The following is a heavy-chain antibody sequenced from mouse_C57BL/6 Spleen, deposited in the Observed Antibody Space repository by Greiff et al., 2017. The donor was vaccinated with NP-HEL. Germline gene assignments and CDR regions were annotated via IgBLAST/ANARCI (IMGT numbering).Heavy chain of an antibody. J-gene: IGHJ4*01. V-gene: IGHV1-55*01. CDR3: ARLPHYYGSSPYYAMDY. D-gene: IGHD1-1*01. CDR1: GYTFTSYW. Sequence: QVQLQQPGAELVKPGASVKMSCKASGYTFTSYWITWVKQRPGQGLEWIGDIYPGSGSTNYNEKFKSKATLTVDTSSSTAYMQLSSLTSEDSAVYYCARLPHYYGSSPYYAMDYWGQGTSVTVSS. CDR2: IYPGSGST.